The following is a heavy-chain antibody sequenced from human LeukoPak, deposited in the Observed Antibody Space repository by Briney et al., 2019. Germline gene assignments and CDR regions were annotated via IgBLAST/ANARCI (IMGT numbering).Heavy chain of an antibody. CDR1: GFTFSSYA. V-gene: IGHV3-64*01. CDR3: ARDYGSGSYYNVMGDY. D-gene: IGHD3-10*01. CDR2: IISNGGST. J-gene: IGHJ4*02. Sequence: GGSLRLSCAASGFTFSSYAMHWVRQAPGKGLEYVSAIISNGGSTYYANSVKGRFTISRDNAKNSLYLQMNSLRAEDTAVYYCARDYGSGSYYNVMGDYWGQGTLVTVSS.